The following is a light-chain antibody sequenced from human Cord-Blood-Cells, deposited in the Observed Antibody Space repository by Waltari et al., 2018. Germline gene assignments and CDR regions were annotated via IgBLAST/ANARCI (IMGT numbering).Light chain of an antibody. Sequence: EIVLTQSPATLSLSPGERATLSCRASQSVSSNLAWYQQKPGQAPRLLIYDASNRATGIPARCSGSGSGTNFTLTISSLEPEDFAVYYCQQRSNWWTFGQGTKVEIK. J-gene: IGKJ1*01. CDR1: QSVSSN. CDR2: DAS. CDR3: QQRSNWWT. V-gene: IGKV3-11*01.